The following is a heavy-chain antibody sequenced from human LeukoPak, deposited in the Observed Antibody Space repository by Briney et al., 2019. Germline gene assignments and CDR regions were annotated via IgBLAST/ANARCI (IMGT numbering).Heavy chain of an antibody. V-gene: IGHV4-39*01. CDR1: GGSISSSSYY. CDR3: ARRTYYYGSGISSEAFDI. D-gene: IGHD3-10*01. Sequence: SETLSLTCTVSGGSISSSSYYWGWIRQPPGKGLEWIRCIDYSGSTYYNPSRKSPVTISVDTSKNQFSLKLSSVTAADTAVYYCARRTYYYGSGISSEAFDIWGQGTMVTVSS. J-gene: IGHJ3*02. CDR2: IDYSGST.